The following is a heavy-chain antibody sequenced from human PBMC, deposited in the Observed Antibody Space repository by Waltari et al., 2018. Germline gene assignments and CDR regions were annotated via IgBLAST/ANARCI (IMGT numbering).Heavy chain of an antibody. CDR2: ISWNSGSI. Sequence: EVQLVESGGGLVQPGRSLRLSCAASGFTFDDYAMHWVRQAPGKGLEWVSGISWNSGSIGYADSVKGRFTISRDNAKNSLYLQMNSLRAEDMALYYCAKAPRMYYFDYWGQGTLVTVSS. J-gene: IGHJ4*02. CDR3: AKAPRMYYFDY. V-gene: IGHV3-9*03. CDR1: GFTFDDYA.